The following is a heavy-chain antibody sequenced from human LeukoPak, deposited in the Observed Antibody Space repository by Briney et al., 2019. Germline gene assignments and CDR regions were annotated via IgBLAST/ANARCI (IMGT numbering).Heavy chain of an antibody. V-gene: IGHV3-7*01. J-gene: IGHJ3*02. CDR3: ARVGGIAVGDAFDI. CDR2: IKQDGSEK. D-gene: IGHD6-19*01. CDR1: GFTFSSYW. Sequence: PGGSLRLSCAASGFTFSSYWMSWVRQAPGKGLEWVANIKQDGSEKYYVDSVKGRFTISRDNAKNSLYLQMNSLRAEDTAVYYCARVGGIAVGDAFDIWGQGTMVTVSS.